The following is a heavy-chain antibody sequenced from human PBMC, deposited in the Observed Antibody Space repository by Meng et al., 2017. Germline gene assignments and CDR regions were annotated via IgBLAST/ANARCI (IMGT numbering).Heavy chain of an antibody. D-gene: IGHD2-15*01. Sequence: QVQLQQWAAGRLKPSETLSLTCGGSCGSFSGYYLSWTRQTPGKGLECIGENNLNGSTNYNTSLKSRVTISVDTSKYKFSLKLSSVTAADTAVYYCACPEKLGYCSGGSCYSFENWGQGTLVTVSS. CDR2: NNLNGST. CDR1: CGSFSGYY. CDR3: ACPEKLGYCSGGSCYSFEN. V-gene: IGHV4-34*01. J-gene: IGHJ4*02.